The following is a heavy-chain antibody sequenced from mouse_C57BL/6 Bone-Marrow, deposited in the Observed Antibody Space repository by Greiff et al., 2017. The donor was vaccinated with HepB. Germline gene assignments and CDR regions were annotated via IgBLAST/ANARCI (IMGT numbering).Heavy chain of an antibody. CDR2: ISSGSSTI. CDR3: APFYYYGSSYNYYAMDY. CDR1: GFTFSDYG. J-gene: IGHJ4*01. Sequence: VQLKESGGGLVKPGGSLKLSCAASGFTFSDYGMHWVRQAPEKGLEWVAYISSGSSTIYYADTVKGRFTISRDNAKNTLFLQMTSLRSEDTAMYYCAPFYYYGSSYNYYAMDYWGQGTSVTVSS. V-gene: IGHV5-17*01. D-gene: IGHD1-1*01.